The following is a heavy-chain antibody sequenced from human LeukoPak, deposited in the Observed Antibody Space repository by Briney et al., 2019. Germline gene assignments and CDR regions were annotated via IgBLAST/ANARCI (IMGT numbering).Heavy chain of an antibody. D-gene: IGHD6-19*01. J-gene: IGHJ2*01. CDR1: GGSISSYY. CDR3: ARPAGAVAGRKVNWYFDL. Sequence: SETLSLTCTVSGGSISSYYWSWIRQPPGKGLEWIGYIYYSGSTNYNPSLKSRVTISVDTSKNQFSLKLSSVTAADTAVYYCARPAGAVAGRKVNWYFDLWGRGTLATVSS. CDR2: IYYSGST. V-gene: IGHV4-59*01.